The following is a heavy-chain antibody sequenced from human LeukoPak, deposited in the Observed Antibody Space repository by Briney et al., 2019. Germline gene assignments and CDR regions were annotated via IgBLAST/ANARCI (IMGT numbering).Heavy chain of an antibody. J-gene: IGHJ4*02. CDR3: ARDQGIAAAEGDY. CDR1: GFTFSSYA. Sequence: HPGGSLRLSCAASGFTFSSYAMSWVRQAPGKGLEWVSAISGSGGSTYYADSVKGRFTISRDNSKNTLYLQMNSLRAEDTAVYYCARDQGIAAAEGDYWGQGTLVTVSS. D-gene: IGHD6-13*01. CDR2: ISGSGGST. V-gene: IGHV3-23*01.